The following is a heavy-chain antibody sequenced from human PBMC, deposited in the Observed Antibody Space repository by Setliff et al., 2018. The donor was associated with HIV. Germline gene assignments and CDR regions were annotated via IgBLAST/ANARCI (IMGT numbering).Heavy chain of an antibody. CDR1: GGSISSGDYY. D-gene: IGHD6-13*01. CDR3: VRVSCSSWYSIPRNYYYSMDV. CDR2: IYYSGST. V-gene: IGHV4-30-4*08. J-gene: IGHJ6*03. Sequence: SETLSLTCTVSGGSISSGDYYWSWIRQPPGKGLEWIGYIYYSGSTYYNPSLKSRVTISVDTSKNQFSLRLSSVTAADTAVYYCVRVSCSSWYSIPRNYYYSMDVWGEGTTVTVSS.